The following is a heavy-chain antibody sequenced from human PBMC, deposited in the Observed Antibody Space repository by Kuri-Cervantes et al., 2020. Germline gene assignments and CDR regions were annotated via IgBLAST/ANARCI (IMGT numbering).Heavy chain of an antibody. Sequence: GGSLRLSCAASGFTFSDYFIHWVRQAPGKGLVWVSRIRGDGRSTDYADSVKGRFTISRDNAKNTLYLQMNSLRAGDTAVYYCARAVAAPYYYYYMDVWGKGTTVTVSS. D-gene: IGHD6-19*01. CDR1: GFTFSDYF. J-gene: IGHJ6*03. V-gene: IGHV3-74*01. CDR3: ARAVAAPYYYYYMDV. CDR2: IRGDGRST.